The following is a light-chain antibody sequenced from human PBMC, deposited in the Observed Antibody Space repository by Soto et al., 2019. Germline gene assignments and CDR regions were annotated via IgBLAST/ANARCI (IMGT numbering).Light chain of an antibody. V-gene: IGLV1-40*01. CDR1: SSNIGAGYD. Sequence: QCVLTQPPSVSGATGQRVTISCTGSSSNIGAGYDVHWYQQLPGTAPKLLIYGNSNRPSGVPDRFSGSKSGTSASLAITGLQAEDEADYYCQSYGVFGGGTKVTV. J-gene: IGLJ2*01. CDR2: GNS. CDR3: QSYGV.